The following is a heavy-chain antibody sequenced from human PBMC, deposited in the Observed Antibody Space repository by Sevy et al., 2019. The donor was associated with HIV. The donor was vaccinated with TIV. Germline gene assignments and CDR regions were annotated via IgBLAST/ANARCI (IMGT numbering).Heavy chain of an antibody. CDR1: GYSISSGYW. V-gene: IGHV4-38-2*01. Sequence: SETLSLTCVVSGYSISSGYWWDWFRRPPGKGLEWIGAIHYSGATQYTPSLNRRVAVSADTSKNQFSLRLSSVTAADTAVHYCASHDWGREDYWGQGTLVTVSS. D-gene: IGHD7-27*01. CDR3: ASHDWGREDY. J-gene: IGHJ4*02. CDR2: IHYSGAT.